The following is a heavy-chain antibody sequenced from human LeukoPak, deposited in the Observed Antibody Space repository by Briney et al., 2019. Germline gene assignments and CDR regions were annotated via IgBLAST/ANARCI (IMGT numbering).Heavy chain of an antibody. CDR2: IYPGDSDT. CDR1: GYSFTSYW. D-gene: IGHD2-2*01. Sequence: GESQKISCKGSGYSFTSYWIGWVRQMPGKGLEWMGIIYPGDSDTRYSPSFQGQVTISADKSISTAYLQWSSLKASDTAMYYCATYCSSTSCSRANWFDPWGQGTLVTVSS. V-gene: IGHV5-51*01. CDR3: ATYCSSTSCSRANWFDP. J-gene: IGHJ5*02.